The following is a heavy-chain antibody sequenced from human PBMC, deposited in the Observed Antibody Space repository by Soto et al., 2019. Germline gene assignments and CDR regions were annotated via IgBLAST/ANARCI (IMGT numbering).Heavy chain of an antibody. J-gene: IGHJ6*02. CDR3: ARLAGIAAAGTWRNYYYGMDV. D-gene: IGHD6-13*01. CDR2: IYYSGST. CDR1: GGSVSSGSYY. V-gene: IGHV4-61*01. Sequence: SETLSLTCTVSGGSVSSGSYYWSWIRQPPGKGLEWIGYIYYSGSTNYNPSLKSRVTISLDTSKNQFSLKLSSVTAADTAVDYCARLAGIAAAGTWRNYYYGMDVWGQGTTVTVSS.